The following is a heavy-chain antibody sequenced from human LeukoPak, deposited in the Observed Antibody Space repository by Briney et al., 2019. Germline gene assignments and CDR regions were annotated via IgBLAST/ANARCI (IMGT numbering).Heavy chain of an antibody. V-gene: IGHV3-21*01. CDR1: GFTFSNYN. J-gene: IGHJ4*02. CDR3: ARDSYSGTDY. Sequence: GGSLRLSCAASGFTFSNYNMNWVRQAPGKGLEWVSSIRSGSTYIHYVDSVKGRFTISRDNAKNSLYLQMNSLRAEDTAVYYCARDSYSGTDYWGQGTLVTVSS. D-gene: IGHD5-12*01. CDR2: IRSGSTYI.